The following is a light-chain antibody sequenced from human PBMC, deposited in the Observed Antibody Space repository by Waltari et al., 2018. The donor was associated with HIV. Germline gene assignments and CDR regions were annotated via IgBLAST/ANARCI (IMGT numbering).Light chain of an antibody. Sequence: EVVLTQSPATLSLSAGERASLSCRASQSVGDSLAWYQQKPGQAPRLLIFDASRRAPGIPARFSGSGSGTDFTLTITSLEVEDFALYYCQQRAFLVTFGGGTKVEI. V-gene: IGKV3-11*01. CDR3: QQRAFLVT. CDR2: DAS. J-gene: IGKJ4*01. CDR1: QSVGDS.